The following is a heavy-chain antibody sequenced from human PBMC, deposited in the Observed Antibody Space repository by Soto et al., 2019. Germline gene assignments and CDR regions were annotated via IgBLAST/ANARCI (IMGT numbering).Heavy chain of an antibody. J-gene: IGHJ4*02. V-gene: IGHV1-8*01. Sequence: ASVKVCCKAAADTFTSYDINWVRQATGQDFEWMGWMNPNNGNTAYAQKFQGRVTMTRDTSKSTAFMELSSLTSEDTAVYYCARGPRNWGVDYWGQGTLVTVSS. CDR3: ARGPRNWGVDY. CDR1: ADTFTSYD. CDR2: MNPNNGNT. D-gene: IGHD7-27*01.